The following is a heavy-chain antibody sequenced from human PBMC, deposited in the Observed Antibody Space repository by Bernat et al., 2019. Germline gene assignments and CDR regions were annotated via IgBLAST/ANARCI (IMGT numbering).Heavy chain of an antibody. J-gene: IGHJ4*02. CDR1: GFTFSSYG. CDR3: AKERDSSNWYGGGFDY. D-gene: IGHD6-13*01. CDR2: ISNDGRNK. Sequence: QVQLVESGGGVVQPGRSLRLSCAASGFTFSSYGMHWVRQAPGKGLEWVAVISNDGRNKYYADSVKDRLTISRDKSQNTLYLQMNSLRVEDTGVYYCAKERDSSNWYGGGFDYWGQGTLVTVSS. V-gene: IGHV3-30*18.